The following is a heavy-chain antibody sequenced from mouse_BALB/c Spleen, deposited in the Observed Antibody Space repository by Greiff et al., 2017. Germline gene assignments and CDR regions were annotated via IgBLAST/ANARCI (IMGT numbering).Heavy chain of an antibody. Sequence: QVQLKQSGPGLVAPSQCLSISCTVSGFSLTSYGVHWVRQPPGKGLEWLGVIWAGGSTNYNSAPMSRLSISKENSKSQVFLKMNSLQTDDTAMYYCARDYYGSSFAYWGQGTLVTVSA. CDR3: ARDYYGSSFAY. J-gene: IGHJ3*01. CDR2: IWAGGST. CDR1: GFSLTSYG. D-gene: IGHD1-1*01. V-gene: IGHV2-9*02.